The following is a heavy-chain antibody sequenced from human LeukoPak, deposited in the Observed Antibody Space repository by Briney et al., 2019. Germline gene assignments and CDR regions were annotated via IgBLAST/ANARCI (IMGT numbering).Heavy chain of an antibody. CDR3: AVGRTSCYAGASCYYYGMDV. CDR1: GGSIRSSSYY. Sequence: KPSETLSLTCTVSGGSIRSSSYYWGWIRQPPGKGLEWIGSIYYSGSTYYNPSLKSRITISVDTSKNQFSLKLSSVTAADTAVYYCAVGRTSCYAGASCYYYGMDVWGQGTTVTVSS. D-gene: IGHD2-2*01. V-gene: IGHV4-39*07. CDR2: IYYSGST. J-gene: IGHJ6*02.